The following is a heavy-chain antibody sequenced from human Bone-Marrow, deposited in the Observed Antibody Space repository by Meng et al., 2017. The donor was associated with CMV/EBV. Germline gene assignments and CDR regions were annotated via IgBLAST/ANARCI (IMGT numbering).Heavy chain of an antibody. V-gene: IGHV5-51*01. CDR2: VYPGDSDT. CDR3: AKSGIGGGGREYFKQ. D-gene: IGHD1-14*01. Sequence: GESLKISCKASGYNFRRYWIGWVRQRPGKGLEWMGIVYPGDSDTRYDPTFQGQVSLSVDESINTAYLQWTSLRASDTAVYFCAKSGIGGGGREYFKQWGQGTLVTVSS. J-gene: IGHJ1*01. CDR1: GYNFRRYW.